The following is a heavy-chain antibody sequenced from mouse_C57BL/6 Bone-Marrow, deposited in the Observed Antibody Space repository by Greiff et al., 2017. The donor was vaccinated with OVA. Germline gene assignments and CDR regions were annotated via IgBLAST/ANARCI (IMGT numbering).Heavy chain of an antibody. CDR3: ARAHYYYGPSWFAY. V-gene: IGHV3-1*01. CDR1: GYSITSGYD. D-gene: IGHD1-1*01. J-gene: IGHJ3*01. CDR2: ISYSGST. Sequence: EVQLKESGPGMVKPSQSLSLTCTVTGYSITSGYDWHWIRHFPGNKLEWMGYISYSGSTNYNPSLKSRISITHDTSKNHFFLKLNSVTTEDTATYYCARAHYYYGPSWFAYWGQGTLVTVSA.